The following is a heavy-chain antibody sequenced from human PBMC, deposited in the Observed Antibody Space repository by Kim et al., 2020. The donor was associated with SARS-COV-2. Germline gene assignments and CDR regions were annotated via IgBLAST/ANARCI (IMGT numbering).Heavy chain of an antibody. CDR3: AREYLVPAATHFDY. D-gene: IGHD2-2*01. Sequence: ADSVKGRFTISRDNAKNSLYLQMSSLRDEDTAVYYCAREYLVPAATHFDYWGQGTLVTVSS. J-gene: IGHJ4*02. V-gene: IGHV3-48*02.